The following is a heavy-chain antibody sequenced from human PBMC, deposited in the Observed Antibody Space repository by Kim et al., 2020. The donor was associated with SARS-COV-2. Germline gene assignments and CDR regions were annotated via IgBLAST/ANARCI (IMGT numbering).Heavy chain of an antibody. Sequence: SVKVSCKASGGTFSSYAISWVRQAPGQGLEWMGGIIPIFGTANYAQKFQGRVTITSDESTSTAYMELSSLRSEDTAVYYCARDWGVRGAAAGILLDSAFDIWGQGTMVTVSS. V-gene: IGHV1-69*13. CDR3: ARDWGVRGAAAGILLDSAFDI. J-gene: IGHJ3*02. D-gene: IGHD6-13*01. CDR2: IIPIFGTA. CDR1: GGTFSSYA.